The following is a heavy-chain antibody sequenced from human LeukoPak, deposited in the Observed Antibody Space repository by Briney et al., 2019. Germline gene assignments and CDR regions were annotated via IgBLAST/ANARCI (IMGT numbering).Heavy chain of an antibody. V-gene: IGHV4-4*07. D-gene: IGHD3-10*01. CDR2: IYTSGST. J-gene: IGHJ4*02. CDR3: AEGGYYYGSGSYYNY. Sequence: SETLSLTCTVSGGSISSYYWSWIRQPAGKELEWIGRIYTSGSTNYNPSLKSRVTMSVDTSKNQFSLKLSSVTAADTAVYYCAEGGYYYGSGSYYNYWGQGTLVTVSS. CDR1: GGSISSYY.